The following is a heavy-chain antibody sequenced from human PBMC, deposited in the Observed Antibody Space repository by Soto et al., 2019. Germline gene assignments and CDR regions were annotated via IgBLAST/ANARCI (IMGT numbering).Heavy chain of an antibody. J-gene: IGHJ3*02. CDR3: ARDPDDSSGYYVGYAFDI. V-gene: IGHV1-69*13. CDR1: GGTFSSYA. Sequence: GASVKFSCKASGGTFSSYAISWVRQAPGQGLEWMGGIIPIFGTANYAQKFQGRVTITADESTSTAYMELSSLRSEDTAVYYCARDPDDSSGYYVGYAFDIWGQGTMVTVSS. D-gene: IGHD3-22*01. CDR2: IIPIFGTA.